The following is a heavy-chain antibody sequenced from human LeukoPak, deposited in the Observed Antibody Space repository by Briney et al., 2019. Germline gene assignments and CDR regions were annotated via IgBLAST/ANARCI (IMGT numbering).Heavy chain of an antibody. CDR3: ERAIYCSGGSCHWEFDY. CDR2: INPRDDSS. CDR1: GYTFINYY. J-gene: IGHJ4*02. V-gene: IGHV1-46*01. Sequence: ASVKASCKASGYTFINYYIHWVRQAPGQGLEWMGIINPRDDSSSYAQKFQGRVTMTRDTSTSTVYMELSSLRFEDTAVYYCERAIYCSGGSCHWEFDYWGQGTLVTVSS. D-gene: IGHD2-15*01.